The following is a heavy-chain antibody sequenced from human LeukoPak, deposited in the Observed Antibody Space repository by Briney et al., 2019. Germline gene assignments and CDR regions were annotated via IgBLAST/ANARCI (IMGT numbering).Heavy chain of an antibody. CDR1: GFTVSSNY. Sequence: PGGSLRLSCAASGFTVSSNYMSWVRQAPGKGLEWVSVIYSGGSTYYADSVKGRFTISRDNSKNTLYLQMNSLRAEDTAVYYCAEDPWIREVDYWGQGTLVTVSS. D-gene: IGHD3-10*01. V-gene: IGHV3-53*01. J-gene: IGHJ4*02. CDR2: IYSGGST. CDR3: AEDPWIREVDY.